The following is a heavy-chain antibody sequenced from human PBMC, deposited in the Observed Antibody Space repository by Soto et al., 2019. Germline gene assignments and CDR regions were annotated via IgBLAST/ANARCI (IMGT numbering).Heavy chain of an antibody. CDR3: ARHVPATGYYYGMDV. D-gene: IGHD2-2*01. Sequence: QVQLVQSGAEVKKPGSSVKVSCKASGGTFSSYAISWVRQAPGQGLEWMGGIIPIFGTADYAQKYQGRVTITADESTSTAYMELSSMRSEDTAVYYCARHVPATGYYYGMDVWGQGTTVTVSS. J-gene: IGHJ6*02. V-gene: IGHV1-69*12. CDR1: GGTFSSYA. CDR2: IIPIFGTA.